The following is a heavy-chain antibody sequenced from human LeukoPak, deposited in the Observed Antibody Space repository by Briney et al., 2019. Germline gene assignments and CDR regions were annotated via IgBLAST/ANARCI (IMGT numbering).Heavy chain of an antibody. J-gene: IGHJ3*02. Sequence: PGGSLRLSCAASGFTFDDYGMSWVRQAPGKGLEWVSGINWNGGSTGYADSVKGRFTISRDNAKNSLYLQMNSLRAKDTAVYYCAREMRITIFGVVTPPGAFDIWGQGTMVTVSS. V-gene: IGHV3-20*04. CDR2: INWNGGST. CDR3: AREMRITIFGVVTPPGAFDI. CDR1: GFTFDDYG. D-gene: IGHD3-3*01.